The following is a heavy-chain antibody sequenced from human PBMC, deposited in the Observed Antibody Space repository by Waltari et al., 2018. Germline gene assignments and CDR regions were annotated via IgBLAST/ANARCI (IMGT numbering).Heavy chain of an antibody. V-gene: IGHV3-21*01. J-gene: IGHJ4*02. CDR1: GFTFSSYT. CDR3: AREWGVMIGTSGYYFDY. CDR2: ISGGSIYK. Sequence: EVQLVGSGGGLVKPGGSLRLSCAASGFTFSSYTMNWVRQAPGEFLLSLSSISGGSIYKDYADSVKCRFTSSRDNVKNSLYLQMNSLRAEDTAVYYCAREWGVMIGTSGYYFDYWAQGTLVTVSS. D-gene: IGHD3-22*01.